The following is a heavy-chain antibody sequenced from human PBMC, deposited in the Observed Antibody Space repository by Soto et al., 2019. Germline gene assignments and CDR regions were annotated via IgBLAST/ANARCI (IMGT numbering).Heavy chain of an antibody. Sequence: SETLSLTCTVSGGSISSSSYYWGWIRQPPGKGLEWIGSIYYSGSTYYNPSLKSRVTISVDTSKNQFSLKLSSVTAADTAVYYCASLCRTPLEKIVWFDPWGQGTLVTVSS. J-gene: IGHJ5*02. D-gene: IGHD3-10*02. CDR1: GGSISSSSYY. CDR3: ASLCRTPLEKIVWFDP. V-gene: IGHV4-39*01. CDR2: IYYSGST.